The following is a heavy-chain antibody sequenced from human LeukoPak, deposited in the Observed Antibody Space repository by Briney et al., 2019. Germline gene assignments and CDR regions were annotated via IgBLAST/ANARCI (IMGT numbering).Heavy chain of an antibody. V-gene: IGHV3-23*01. CDR3: VPGGKWLVPYFDY. Sequence: GGSLRLSCAASGFTFSSYAMSWVRQAPGKGLEWVSAISGSGGSTYYADSVKGRFTISRDNSKNTLYLQMNSPRAEDTAVYYCVPGGKWLVPYFDYWGQGTLVTVSS. D-gene: IGHD6-19*01. CDR2: ISGSGGST. CDR1: GFTFSSYA. J-gene: IGHJ4*02.